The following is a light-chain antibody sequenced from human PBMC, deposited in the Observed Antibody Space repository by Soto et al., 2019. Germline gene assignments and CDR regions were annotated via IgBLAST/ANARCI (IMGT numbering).Light chain of an antibody. CDR2: GAS. J-gene: IGKJ3*01. CDR1: QDISYW. CDR3: QQSNTFPFT. V-gene: IGKV1-12*01. Sequence: DVQMTQSPSSVSASVGDRVTIICRASQDISYWLAWYQQTPGKAPKLLIYGASALQSGVPSRFSGSGSGTDFTLTISSLQPEDFATYYCQQSNTFPFTFGPGTKVDIK.